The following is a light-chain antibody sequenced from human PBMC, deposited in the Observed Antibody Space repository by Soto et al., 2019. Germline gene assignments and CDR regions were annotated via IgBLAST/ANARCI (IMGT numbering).Light chain of an antibody. CDR3: QQYYSTPRT. V-gene: IGKV4-1*01. Sequence: DLVMTHSPDALAVSLDERATINCKSSQSVLYSSNNKNYLAWYQQKPGQPPKLLIYWASTRESGVPDRFSGSGSGTDFTLTISSLQAEDVAVYYCQQYYSTPRTFGQGTKVDIK. CDR2: WAS. J-gene: IGKJ1*01. CDR1: QSVLYSSNNKNY.